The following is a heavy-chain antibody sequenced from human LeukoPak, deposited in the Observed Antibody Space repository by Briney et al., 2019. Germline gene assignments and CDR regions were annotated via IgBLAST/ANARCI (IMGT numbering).Heavy chain of an antibody. CDR1: GFTFDDCA. D-gene: IGHD3-10*01. CDR3: AKDNGNGWLGEFAFEY. Sequence: GSSLRLSCAASGFTFDDCAMHWVRQAPGKGLEWVAGISFRFDNLDYADSVKGRFTISRDNAKKSLYLQMDGLRAEDTAFYYCAKDNGNGWLGEFAFEYWGQGILVTVSS. J-gene: IGHJ4*02. V-gene: IGHV3-9*01. CDR2: ISFRFDNL.